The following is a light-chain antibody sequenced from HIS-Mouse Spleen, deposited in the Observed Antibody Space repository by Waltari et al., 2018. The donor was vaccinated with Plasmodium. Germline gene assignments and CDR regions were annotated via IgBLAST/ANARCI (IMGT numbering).Light chain of an antibody. J-gene: IGLJ3*02. CDR3: YSTDSSGNHRV. CDR1: ALPTKY. V-gene: IGLV3-10*01. Sequence: SYELTQPPSVSVSPGQTARHTCSGDALPTKYAYWYQQKSGQATVLVIYEDSKRTSGIPERFSGSSSGTMATLTISGAQVEDEADYYCYSTDSSGNHRVFGGGTKLTVL. CDR2: EDS.